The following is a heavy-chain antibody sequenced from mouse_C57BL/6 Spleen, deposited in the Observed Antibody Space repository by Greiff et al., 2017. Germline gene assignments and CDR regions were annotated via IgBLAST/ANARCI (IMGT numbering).Heavy chain of an antibody. CDR1: GYSITSGYY. J-gene: IGHJ4*01. CDR2: ISYDGSN. V-gene: IGHV3-6*01. Sequence: EVQLVESGPGLVKPSQSLSLTCSVTGYSITSGYYWNWIRQFPGNKLEWMGYISYDGSNNYNPSLKNRISITRDTSKNQFFLKLNSVTTEDTATYYCARDRDHSYALDYWGQGTSVTVSS. CDR3: ARDRDHSYALDY.